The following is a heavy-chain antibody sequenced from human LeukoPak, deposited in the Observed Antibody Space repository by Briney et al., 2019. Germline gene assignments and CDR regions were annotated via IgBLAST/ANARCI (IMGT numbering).Heavy chain of an antibody. J-gene: IGHJ1*01. V-gene: IGHV4-39*01. CDR1: GGSITSTLYY. CDR3: AGQPENTRGFY. Sequence: PSETLSLTCTVSGGSITSTLYYWGWFRQSSGKGLEWIGSIYYSGSTYYNPSLKSRVTISVDTSKNQFSLWLTSVTAADTAVYFCAGQPENTRGFYWGQGTLVTVSS. CDR2: IYYSGST. D-gene: IGHD2-2*01.